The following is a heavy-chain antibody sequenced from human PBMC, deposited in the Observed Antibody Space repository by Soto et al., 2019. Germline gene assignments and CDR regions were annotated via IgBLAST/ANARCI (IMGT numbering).Heavy chain of an antibody. J-gene: IGHJ5*02. CDR1: GGSISSSSYY. V-gene: IGHV4-39*01. D-gene: IGHD2-2*01. CDR2: IYYSGST. Sequence: SETLSLTCTVSGGSISSSSYYWGWIRQPPGKGLEWIGSIYYSGSTYYNPSLKSRVTISVDTSKNQFSLKLSSVTAADTAVYYCARHLAPSNYCSSTSCYRVRWFDPWGQGTLVTVSS. CDR3: ARHLAPSNYCSSTSCYRVRWFDP.